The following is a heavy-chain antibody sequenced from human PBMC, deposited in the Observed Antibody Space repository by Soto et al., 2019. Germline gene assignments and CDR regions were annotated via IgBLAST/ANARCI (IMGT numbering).Heavy chain of an antibody. CDR2: MWYHGRDK. J-gene: IGHJ4*02. CDR1: GFSFSDYV. D-gene: IGHD1-26*01. CDR3: ARDAGGQSGNFIFDS. Sequence: PGGYLRLSCAASGFSFSDYVMHWVRQSPGEGLEWVAVMWYHGRDKFYAESVKGRFTITRDNSKNTLYLQMNSLRAEDTAVYYCARDAGGQSGNFIFDSWGQGALVTVSS. V-gene: IGHV3-33*01.